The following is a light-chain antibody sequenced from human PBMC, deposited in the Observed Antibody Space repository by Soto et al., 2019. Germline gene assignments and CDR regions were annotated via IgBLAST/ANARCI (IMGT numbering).Light chain of an antibody. V-gene: IGKV1-39*01. Sequence: DIQLTQSPSSLSASVGDRVTITCRASQSISTYLDWYQQKPGKAPKLLIYAASTFQSGVPSRFSGSGSGTHLTLTISSLQPEDFATYYCQQSFSSPPAFGGGTKVEIK. CDR3: QQSFSSPPA. CDR1: QSISTY. CDR2: AAS. J-gene: IGKJ4*01.